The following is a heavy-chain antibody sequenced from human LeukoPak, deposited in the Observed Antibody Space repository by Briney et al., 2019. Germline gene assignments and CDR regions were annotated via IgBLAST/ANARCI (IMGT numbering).Heavy chain of an antibody. CDR2: IYHSGST. Sequence: SQTLSLNCAVAGGSISSGGYAWSWIRQPPGKGLEWIGDIYHSGSTYYTPSLKMPFTISVDRSKNQLSLKLSSVNAAATAVYYCARSPGDYRFDYWGQETLVTVSS. D-gene: IGHD4-17*01. CDR3: ARSPGDYRFDY. J-gene: IGHJ4*02. CDR1: GGSISSGGYA. V-gene: IGHV4-30-2*01.